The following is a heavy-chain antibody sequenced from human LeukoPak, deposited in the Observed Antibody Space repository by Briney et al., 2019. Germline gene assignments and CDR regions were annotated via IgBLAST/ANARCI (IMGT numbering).Heavy chain of an antibody. D-gene: IGHD6-19*01. J-gene: IGHJ4*02. CDR2: RYYRSKWYN. CDR1: GDSVSSNNGA. V-gene: IGHV6-1*01. CDR3: ASDVGTSGWYTFDY. Sequence: SQTLSLTCGISGDSVSSNNGAWNWIRQSPSRGLEWVGKRYYRSKWYNDYATSLQGRITISPDTSKNQFSLHLYSVTPEDTAVYYCASDVGTSGWYTFDYWGQGILVTVSS.